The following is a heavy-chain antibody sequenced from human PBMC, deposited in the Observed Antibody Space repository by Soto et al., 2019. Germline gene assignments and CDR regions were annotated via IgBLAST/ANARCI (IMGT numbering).Heavy chain of an antibody. CDR1: GGSITSYF. Sequence: SETLSLTCTVSGGSITSYFWTWIRQPPGKGLEWIGYIYHRGNTNYNPSLKSRVTFSVDTSKNQFSLKLSSVTAADTAVYYCKEQSIKLLWRFGEQANWFDPWGQGTQVTVSS. D-gene: IGHD3-10*01. CDR2: IYHRGNT. V-gene: IGHV4-59*08. CDR3: KEQSIKLLWRFGEQANWFDP. J-gene: IGHJ5*02.